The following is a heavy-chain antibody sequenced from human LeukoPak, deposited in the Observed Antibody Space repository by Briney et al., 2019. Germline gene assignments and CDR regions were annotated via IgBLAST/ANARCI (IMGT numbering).Heavy chain of an antibody. J-gene: IGHJ4*02. CDR1: GFTFSSFA. CDR3: AKHRSGIAASGSNY. V-gene: IGHV3-23*01. Sequence: GGSLRLSCAASGFTFSSFAMSWVRQAPGKGLEWVSVPVISGSGGDSGGSTYYADSVKGRFTISRDDSNNTLYLQMNNLKVEDTAVYYCAKHRSGIAASGSNYWGQGTLVSVSS. D-gene: IGHD6-13*01. CDR2: ISGSGGDSGGST.